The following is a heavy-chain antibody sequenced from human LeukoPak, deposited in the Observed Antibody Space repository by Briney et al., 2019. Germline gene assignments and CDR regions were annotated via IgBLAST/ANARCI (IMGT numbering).Heavy chain of an antibody. CDR2: IYHSGST. Sequence: SETLSLTCTVSGYSISSGYYWGWIRPPPGKGREGIGIIYHSGSTYYNPSLKSRVTISVDTSKNQFSLKLRSVTAADTAVYYCARSLVGATTHYYYYYMDVWGKGTTVTVSS. D-gene: IGHD1-26*01. CDR1: GYSISSGYY. CDR3: ARSLVGATTHYYYYYMDV. V-gene: IGHV4-38-2*02. J-gene: IGHJ6*03.